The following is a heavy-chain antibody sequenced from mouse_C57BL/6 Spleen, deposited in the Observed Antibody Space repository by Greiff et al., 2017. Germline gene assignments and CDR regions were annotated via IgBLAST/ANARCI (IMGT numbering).Heavy chain of an antibody. J-gene: IGHJ4*01. Sequence: EVQLVESGGGLVKPGGSLKLSCAASGFTFSDYGMHWVRQAPENGLEWVAYISSGSSSIYYADTVKGRVTISRDNAKNTLFLQMTSLRSEDTAMYYCARYYYGQYDMDYWGQGTSVTVSS. D-gene: IGHD1-1*01. CDR2: ISSGSSSI. CDR3: ARYYYGQYDMDY. CDR1: GFTFSDYG. V-gene: IGHV5-17*01.